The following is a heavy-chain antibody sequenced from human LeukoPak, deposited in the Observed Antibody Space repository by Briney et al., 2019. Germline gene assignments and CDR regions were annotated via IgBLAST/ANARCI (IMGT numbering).Heavy chain of an antibody. D-gene: IGHD4-23*01. CDR1: GFTFDDYG. Sequence: GGSLRLSCAASGFTFDDYGMSWVRQAPGKGLEWVYGINWNGGSTGYADSVKGRFTISRDNAKNSLYLQMNSLRAEDTALYYCARQPITVETPREWYFDYWGQGTLVTVSS. V-gene: IGHV3-20*04. CDR2: INWNGGST. CDR3: ARQPITVETPREWYFDY. J-gene: IGHJ4*02.